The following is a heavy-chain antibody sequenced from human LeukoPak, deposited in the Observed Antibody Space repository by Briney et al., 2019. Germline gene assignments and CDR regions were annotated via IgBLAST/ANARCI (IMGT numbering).Heavy chain of an antibody. CDR3: ARDEGYYGSGSYIEY. D-gene: IGHD3-10*01. CDR1: GFTFSSYS. V-gene: IGHV3-48*04. Sequence: GGSLRLSCAASGFTFSSYSMNLVRQAPGKGLEWVSYISSSSSTIYYADSVKGRFTISRDNAKNSLYLQMNSLRAEDTAVYYCARDEGYYGSGSYIEYWGQGTLVTVSS. J-gene: IGHJ4*02. CDR2: ISSSSSTI.